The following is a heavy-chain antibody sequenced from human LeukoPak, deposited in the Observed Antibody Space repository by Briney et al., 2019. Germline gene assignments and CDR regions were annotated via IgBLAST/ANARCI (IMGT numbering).Heavy chain of an antibody. D-gene: IGHD3-22*01. Sequence: RPGGSLRLSCAAAGFTFDDYGMSWVRQAPGKGLEWVCDINWNVAWTGYADSVKGRFTISRDNAKNSLSLQMNSLRAEDTALYYCAGYYYDSSRGFDLWGQGTLVTVSA. J-gene: IGHJ5*02. CDR3: AGYYYDSSRGFDL. V-gene: IGHV3-20*04. CDR2: INWNVAWT. CDR1: GFTFDDYG.